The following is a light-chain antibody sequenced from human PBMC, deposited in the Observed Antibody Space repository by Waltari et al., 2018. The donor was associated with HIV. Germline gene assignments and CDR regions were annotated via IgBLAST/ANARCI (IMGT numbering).Light chain of an antibody. Sequence: DIVMTQSPASLAVSLGERATIHCQSRQSVLYSSNNKNYLAWYQQKPGQPPKLLIYWASTRESGVPDRFSGSGSGTDFTLTISSLQAEDVAVYYCQQYYSTPLTFGGGTKVEIK. J-gene: IGKJ4*01. CDR2: WAS. CDR3: QQYYSTPLT. V-gene: IGKV4-1*01. CDR1: QSVLYSSNNKNY.